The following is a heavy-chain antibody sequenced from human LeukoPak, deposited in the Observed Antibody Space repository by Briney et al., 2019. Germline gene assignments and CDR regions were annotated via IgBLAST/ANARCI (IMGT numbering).Heavy chain of an antibody. D-gene: IGHD2-2*01. CDR1: GGTFSSYA. CDR3: AVVPAATDYYGMDV. Sequence: SVKVSCKASGGTFSSYAISWVRQAPGQGLEWMGRIIPILGIASYAQKFQGRVTITADKSTSTAYMELSSLRSEDTAVYYCAVVPAATDYYGMDVWGQGTTVTVSS. J-gene: IGHJ6*02. CDR2: IIPILGIA. V-gene: IGHV1-69*04.